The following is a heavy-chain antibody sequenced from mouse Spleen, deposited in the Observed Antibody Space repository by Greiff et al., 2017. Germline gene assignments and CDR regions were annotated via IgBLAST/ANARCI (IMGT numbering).Heavy chain of an antibody. CDR2: IHPNSGST. J-gene: IGHJ2*01. CDR3: ARSYGNYVGY. V-gene: IGHV1-64*01. CDR1: GYTFTSYW. Sequence: VQLQQPGAELVKPGASVKLSCRASGYTFTSYWMHWVKQRPGQGLEWIGMIHPNSGSTNYNEKFKSKATLTVDKSSSTAYMQLSSLTSEDSAVYYCARSYGNYVGYWGQGTTLTVSS. D-gene: IGHD2-1*01.